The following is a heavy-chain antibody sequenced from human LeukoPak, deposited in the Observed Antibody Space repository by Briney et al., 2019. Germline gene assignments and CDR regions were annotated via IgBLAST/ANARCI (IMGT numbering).Heavy chain of an antibody. V-gene: IGHV4-34*01. CDR2: INHSGST. J-gene: IGHJ6*02. CDR3: ARARVLVPAAYYYYCYGMDV. D-gene: IGHD2-2*01. CDR1: GGSFSGYY. Sequence: SETLSLTCAVHGGSFSGYYWSWIRQPPGKGLEWIGEINHSGSTNYNPSLKSRVTISVDTSKTQFSLKLSSVTAADTAVYYCARARVLVPAAYYYYCYGMDVWGQGTTVTVSS.